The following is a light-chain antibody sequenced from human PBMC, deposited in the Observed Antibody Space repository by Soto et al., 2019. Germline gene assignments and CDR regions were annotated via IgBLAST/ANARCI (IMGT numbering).Light chain of an antibody. CDR2: AAS. V-gene: IGKV1-39*01. CDR1: QGISTY. J-gene: IGKJ1*01. Sequence: QITQSACSPWAAVGDIVTISFRASQGISTYLNWYQKKPGKAPKLLIYAASSLQSGVPSRFSGSGSETDFTLTISSLQPEDFATYSCQQSYSSTWTSGQGTKVDIK. CDR3: QQSYSSTWT.